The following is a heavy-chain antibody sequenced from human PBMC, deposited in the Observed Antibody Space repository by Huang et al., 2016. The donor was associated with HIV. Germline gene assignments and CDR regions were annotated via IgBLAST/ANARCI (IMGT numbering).Heavy chain of an antibody. Sequence: QVQLVQSGAEVKTPGSSVKVSCKASGGTFSKYAISWGRQDPGQGLGWMGGIIPMFGTPNYARKFQGRVTITADDSTSTTYVEVSSLRSEDTALYYCARGQLGSYGDYDVLYWGQGTLVTVSS. CDR2: IIPMFGTP. CDR3: ARGQLGSYGDYDVLY. CDR1: GGTFSKYA. V-gene: IGHV1-69*13. D-gene: IGHD4-17*01. J-gene: IGHJ4*02.